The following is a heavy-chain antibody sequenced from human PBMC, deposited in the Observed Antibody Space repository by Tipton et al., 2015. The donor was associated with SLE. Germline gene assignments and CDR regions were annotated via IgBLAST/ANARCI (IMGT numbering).Heavy chain of an antibody. CDR1: GFTFRTYG. CDR3: ARASQGGFGELS. CDR2: ISDSGDGT. J-gene: IGHJ5*02. Sequence: SLRLSCTASGFTFRTYGMTWVRQTPGKGLEWVSSISDSGDGTYYAHSVKGRFTISRDNSRTSLYLQMNNLRADDTAVYYCARASQGGFGELSWGQGTLVTVSS. D-gene: IGHD3-10*01. V-gene: IGHV3-23*01.